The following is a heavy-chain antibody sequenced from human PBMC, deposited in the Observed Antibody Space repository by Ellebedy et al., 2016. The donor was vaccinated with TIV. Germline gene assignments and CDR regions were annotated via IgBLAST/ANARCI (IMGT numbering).Heavy chain of an antibody. D-gene: IGHD6-6*01. CDR1: GFTVSNNY. J-gene: IGHJ4*02. CDR3: ARDGGAARTAPPDY. V-gene: IGHV3-66*01. Sequence: PGGSLRLSCAASGFTVSNNYMRWVRPAPGKGLEWVSLIYSTGDTHYADFVKGRFTISRDNSKNTLYLQMNSLRVEDTAVYYCARDGGAARTAPPDYWGQGTLVTVSS. CDR2: IYSTGDT.